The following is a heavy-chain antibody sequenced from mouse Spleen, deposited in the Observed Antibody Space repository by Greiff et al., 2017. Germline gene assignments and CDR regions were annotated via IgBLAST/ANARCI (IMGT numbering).Heavy chain of an antibody. CDR2: INPNNGGT. D-gene: IGHD2-2*01. CDR3: ARRGGYYGYVYYFDY. J-gene: IGHJ2*01. CDR1: GYTFTDYY. V-gene: IGHV1-26*01. Sequence: VQLQQSGPELVKPGASVKISCKASGYTFTDYYMNWVKQSHGKSLEWIGDINPNNGGTSYNQKFKGKATLTVDKSSSTAYMELRSLTSEDSAVYYCARRGGYYGYVYYFDYWGQGTTLTVSS.